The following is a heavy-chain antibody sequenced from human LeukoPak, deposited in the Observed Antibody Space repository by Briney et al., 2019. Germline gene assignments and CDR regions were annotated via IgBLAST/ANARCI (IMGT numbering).Heavy chain of an antibody. CDR3: AKDGLGGPGGILELYYFDY. Sequence: GGSLRLSCAASGFTFSSYGMSWVRQAPGKGLEWVSAISGSGGSTYYADSVKGRFTISRDNSKNTLYLQMNSLRAEDTAVYYCAKDGLGGPGGILELYYFDYWGQGTLVTVSS. J-gene: IGHJ4*02. V-gene: IGHV3-23*01. CDR2: ISGSGGST. D-gene: IGHD3/OR15-3a*01. CDR1: GFTFSSYG.